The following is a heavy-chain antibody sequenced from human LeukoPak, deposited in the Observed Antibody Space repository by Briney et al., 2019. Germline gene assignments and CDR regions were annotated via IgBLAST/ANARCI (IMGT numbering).Heavy chain of an antibody. J-gene: IGHJ4*02. Sequence: ASVKVSCKASGYTFTSYGISWVRQAPGQGLEWMGWISAYNGNTNYAQKLQGRVTITADKSTSTAYMELSSLRSEDTAVYYCARDSGNRPDSSGYSFDYWGQGTLVTVSS. CDR3: ARDSGNRPDSSGYSFDY. CDR2: ISAYNGNT. V-gene: IGHV1-18*01. CDR1: GYTFTSYG. D-gene: IGHD3-22*01.